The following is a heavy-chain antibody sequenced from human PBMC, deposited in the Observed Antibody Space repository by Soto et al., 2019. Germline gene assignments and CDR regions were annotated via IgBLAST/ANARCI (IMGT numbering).Heavy chain of an antibody. CDR1: GFTCRDYY. CDR2: ISSSGSTM. Sequence: SLRLSCAVSGFTCRDYYMSWIRQAPGQGLEWVSYISSSGSTMYYADSVKGRFTISRDNAKNSLYLQMDSLKAEDTAVYYCARTVTTYRYYYAMDVWGQGTTVTVSS. V-gene: IGHV3-11*01. D-gene: IGHD4-17*01. CDR3: ARTVTTYRYYYAMDV. J-gene: IGHJ6*02.